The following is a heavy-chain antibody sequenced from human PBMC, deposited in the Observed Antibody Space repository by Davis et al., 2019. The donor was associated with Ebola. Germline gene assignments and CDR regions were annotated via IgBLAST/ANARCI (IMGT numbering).Heavy chain of an antibody. CDR2: ISSSSSYI. Sequence: PGGSLRLSCAASGFTFSNAWMSWVRQAPGKGLEWVSSISSSSSYIYYADSVKGRFTISRDNAKNSLYLQMNSLRAEDTAVYYCARGAGAGWGQGTTVTVSS. V-gene: IGHV3-21*01. CDR3: ARGAGAG. D-gene: IGHD6-19*01. CDR1: GFTFSNAW. J-gene: IGHJ6*02.